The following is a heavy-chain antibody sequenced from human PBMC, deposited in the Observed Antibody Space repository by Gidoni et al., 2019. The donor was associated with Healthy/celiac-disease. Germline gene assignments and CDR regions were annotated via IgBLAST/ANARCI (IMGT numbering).Heavy chain of an antibody. V-gene: IGHV4-31*03. CDR3: ARGDFGRHAFDI. CDR1: GGSISSGGYY. J-gene: IGHJ3*02. CDR2: IYYSGRT. Sequence: QVQLQESGPGLVKPPQTLSLTCTVSGGSISSGGYYWSWIRQHPGKGLEWIGYIYYSGRTYYNPSLKSRVTISVDTSKNQFSLKLSSVTAADTAVYYCARGDFGRHAFDIWGQGTMVTVSS. D-gene: IGHD3-3*01.